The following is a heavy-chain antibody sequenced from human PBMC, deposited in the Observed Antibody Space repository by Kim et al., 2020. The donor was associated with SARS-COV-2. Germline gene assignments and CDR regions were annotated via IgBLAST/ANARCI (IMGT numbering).Heavy chain of an antibody. D-gene: IGHD3-22*01. CDR2: IIPIFGTA. V-gene: IGHV1-69*13. J-gene: IGHJ3*02. Sequence: SVKVSCKASGGTFSSYAISWVRQAPGQGLEWMGGIIPIFGTANYAQKFQGRVTITADESTSTAYMELSSLRSEDTAVYYCARVAISALGEIVVKGAFDIWGQGTMVTVSS. CDR1: GGTFSSYA. CDR3: ARVAISALGEIVVKGAFDI.